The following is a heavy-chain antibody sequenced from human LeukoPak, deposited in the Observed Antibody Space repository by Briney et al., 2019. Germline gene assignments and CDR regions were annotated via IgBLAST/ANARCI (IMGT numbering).Heavy chain of an antibody. Sequence: GGSLRLSCAASGFTFSSYWMHWVRQAPGKGLVWVSRINSDGSSTSYADSVKGRFTISRDNAKNTLYLQMNSLRAEDTAVYYCVRASSRTYDFDYWGQGTLVTVSS. J-gene: IGHJ4*02. CDR1: GFTFSSYW. CDR3: VRASSRTYDFDY. V-gene: IGHV3-74*01. D-gene: IGHD3-22*01. CDR2: INSDGSST.